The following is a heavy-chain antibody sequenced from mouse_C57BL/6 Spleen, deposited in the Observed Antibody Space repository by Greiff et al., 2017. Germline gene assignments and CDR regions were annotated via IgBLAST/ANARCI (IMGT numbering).Heavy chain of an antibody. D-gene: IGHD2-5*01. CDR1: GYTFTSYW. CDR2: INPSNGGT. J-gene: IGHJ3*01. CDR3: AREGYSNPWFAY. Sequence: VQLQQPGTELVKPGASVKLSCKASGYTFTSYWMHWVKQRPGQGLEWIGNINPSNGGTNYNEKFKSKATLAVDKSSSTAYMQLSSLTSEDSAVYYCAREGYSNPWFAYWGQGTLVTVSA. V-gene: IGHV1-53*01.